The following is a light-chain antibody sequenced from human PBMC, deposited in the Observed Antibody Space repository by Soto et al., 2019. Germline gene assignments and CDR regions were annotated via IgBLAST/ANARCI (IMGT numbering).Light chain of an antibody. J-gene: IGKJ5*01. CDR2: GVS. CDR1: QFVSSRS. CDR3: QKYETSPIN. Sequence: EIVWTQSPGPLSLSPGESATLLCRASQFVSSRSLAWYQQKPGQAPRLLIYGVSTRATGIPDRFSGSGSGTDFTLTITPLEPEDFALYFCQKYETSPINCGQGTRRAIK. V-gene: IGKV3-20*01.